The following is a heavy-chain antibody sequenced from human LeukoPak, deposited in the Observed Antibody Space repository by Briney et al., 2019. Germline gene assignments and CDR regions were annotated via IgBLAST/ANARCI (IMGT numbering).Heavy chain of an antibody. Sequence: VASVKVSCKASGGTFSSYAISWVRQAPGQGLEWMGGIIPIFGTANYAQKFQGRVTITADESTSTAYMELSSLRSEDTAVYYCARSDSSGYYYVGYFQHWGQGTLVTVSS. CDR3: ARSDSSGYYYVGYFQH. V-gene: IGHV1-69*13. D-gene: IGHD3-22*01. CDR1: GGTFSSYA. CDR2: IIPIFGTA. J-gene: IGHJ1*01.